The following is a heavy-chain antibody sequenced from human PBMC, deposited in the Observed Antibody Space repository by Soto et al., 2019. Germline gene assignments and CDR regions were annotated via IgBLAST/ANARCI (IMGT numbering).Heavy chain of an antibody. CDR1: GFTFRSSE. Sequence: GGSLRLSCAVSGFTFRSSEMNWVRQAPGKGLEWVSYISSSSGMFTNYADSVKGRFTISRDNSKNSLYLQMNSLRADDTAVYYCAKYSSGWPNPWDSWGQGTLVTVSS. V-gene: IGHV3-48*03. D-gene: IGHD6-19*01. CDR3: AKYSSGWPNPWDS. CDR2: ISSSSGMFT. J-gene: IGHJ4*02.